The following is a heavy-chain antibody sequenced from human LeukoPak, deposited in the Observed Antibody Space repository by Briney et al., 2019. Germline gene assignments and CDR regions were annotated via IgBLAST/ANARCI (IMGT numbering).Heavy chain of an antibody. CDR1: GFTFSSYA. CDR2: YSGSGGST. Sequence: GGSLRLSCAASGFTFSSYAMSWVRQAPGKGLEWVSTYSGSGGSTYYADSVKGRFTISRDNSKNTLYLQINYLRAEDTAVYYCARMDIGLVRDWGQGTLVTVSS. V-gene: IGHV3-23*01. J-gene: IGHJ4*02. D-gene: IGHD3-10*01. CDR3: ARMDIGLVRD.